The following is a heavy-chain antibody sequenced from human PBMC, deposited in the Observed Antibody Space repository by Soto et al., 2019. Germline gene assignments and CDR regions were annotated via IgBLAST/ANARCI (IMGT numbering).Heavy chain of an antibody. D-gene: IGHD3-3*01. CDR1: GYTFTNYD. V-gene: IGHV1-8*01. CDR3: ARSAFLDV. Sequence: QVQLVQSGAEVKRPGASVKVSCKASGYTFTNYDINWVRQASGQGLEWMGWMNPNSGNAAYAQKFQGRVTMTRSTSINTAYMELSSLRSEDTAVYYCARSAFLDVWGQGTTVTVSS. J-gene: IGHJ6*02. CDR2: MNPNSGNA.